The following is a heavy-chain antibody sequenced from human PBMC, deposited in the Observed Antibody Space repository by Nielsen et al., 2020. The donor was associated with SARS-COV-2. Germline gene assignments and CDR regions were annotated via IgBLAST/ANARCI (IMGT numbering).Heavy chain of an antibody. CDR2: IYYSGST. D-gene: IGHD2-2*01. V-gene: IGHV4-59*01. CDR1: GGSFSSYY. Sequence: SETLSLTCAVYGGSFSSYYWSWIRQPPGKGLEWIGYIYYSGSTNYNPSLKSRVTISVDTSKNQFSLKLSSVTAADTAVYYCARVKHSSSTGYYYYYYMDVWGKGTTVTVSS. CDR3: ARVKHSSSTGYYYYYYMDV. J-gene: IGHJ6*03.